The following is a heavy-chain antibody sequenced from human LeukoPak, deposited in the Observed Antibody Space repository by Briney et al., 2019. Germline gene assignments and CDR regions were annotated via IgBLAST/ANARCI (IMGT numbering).Heavy chain of an antibody. CDR3: ARDPREWLFKPDHNWFDP. CDR2: IIPIFGTA. Sequence: GASVKVSCKASGGTFSSYAISWVRQAPGQGLEWMGGIIPIFGTANYAQKFQGRVTITADKSTSTAYMELSSLRSEDTAVYYCARDPREWLFKPDHNWFDPWGQGTLVTVSS. J-gene: IGHJ5*02. CDR1: GGTFSSYA. V-gene: IGHV1-69*06. D-gene: IGHD3-3*01.